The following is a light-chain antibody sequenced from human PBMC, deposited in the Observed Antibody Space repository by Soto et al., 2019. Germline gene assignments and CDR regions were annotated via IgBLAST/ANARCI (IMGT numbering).Light chain of an antibody. V-gene: IGKV1-33*01. Sequence: DVQMTQSPSSLCASVGDRVTITCQASQDISNYLNWYQQKPGKAPKLLIYDASNLETGVPSRFSGSGSGTDFTFTISSLQAEDIATYYCQQYDNLPIPFGQGTRLEI. CDR1: QDISNY. J-gene: IGKJ5*01. CDR2: DAS. CDR3: QQYDNLPIP.